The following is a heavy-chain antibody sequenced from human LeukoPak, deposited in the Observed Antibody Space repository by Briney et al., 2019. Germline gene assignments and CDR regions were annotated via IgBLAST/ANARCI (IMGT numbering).Heavy chain of an antibody. CDR2: IYHSGST. CDR3: ARAPPGDWNRYYYYMDV. V-gene: IGHV4-4*02. D-gene: IGHD1-1*01. Sequence: SSETLSLTCAVSGGSISSSNWWSWVRQPPGKGLEWIGEIYHSGSTNYNPSLKSRVTISVDKSKNQFSLKLSSVTAADTAVYYCARAPPGDWNRYYYYMDVWGKGTTVTVSS. CDR1: GGSISSSNW. J-gene: IGHJ6*03.